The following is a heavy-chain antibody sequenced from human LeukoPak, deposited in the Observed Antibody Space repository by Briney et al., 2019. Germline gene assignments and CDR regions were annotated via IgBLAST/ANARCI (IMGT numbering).Heavy chain of an antibody. D-gene: IGHD3-9*01. CDR2: IYYSGST. J-gene: IGHJ4*02. V-gene: IGHV4-30-4*01. CDR3: ARYSIRYLFSLSY. Sequence: SETLSLTCTVSVGSISSGDYYWSWIRQPPGKGLEWIGYIYYSGSTYYNPSLKSRVTISVDTSKNQFSLKLSSVTAADTAVYYCARYSIRYLFSLSYWGQGTLVTVSS. CDR1: VGSISSGDYY.